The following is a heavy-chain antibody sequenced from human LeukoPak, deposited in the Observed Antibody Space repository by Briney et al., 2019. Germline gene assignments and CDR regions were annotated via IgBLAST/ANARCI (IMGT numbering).Heavy chain of an antibody. Sequence: SETLSLTCTVSGGSISSYYWSWIRQPPGKGLEWIGYIYYSGSTNYNPSLKSRVTISVDTSKNQFSLKLSSVTAADTAVYYCAGDDSGYRFDYWGQGTLVTVSS. CDR3: AGDDSGYRFDY. J-gene: IGHJ4*02. CDR1: GGSISSYY. CDR2: IYYSGST. V-gene: IGHV4-59*01. D-gene: IGHD5-12*01.